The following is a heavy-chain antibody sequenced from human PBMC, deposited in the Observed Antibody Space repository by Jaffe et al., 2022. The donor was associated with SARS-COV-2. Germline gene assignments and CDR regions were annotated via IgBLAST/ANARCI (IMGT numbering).Heavy chain of an antibody. CDR3: AFPARLARD. J-gene: IGHJ3*01. Sequence: QVQLVESGGDLVKPGESLRLSCAASGFTFSDYYMSWIRQSPGKGLEWLSYISQTGHDIEYADSVRGRFTISRDNAKRSVYLQMNSLRPEDTAVYYCAFPARLARDWGQGTTVIVSS. D-gene: IGHD3-9*01. CDR2: ISQTGHDI. CDR1: GFTFSDYY. V-gene: IGHV3-11*01.